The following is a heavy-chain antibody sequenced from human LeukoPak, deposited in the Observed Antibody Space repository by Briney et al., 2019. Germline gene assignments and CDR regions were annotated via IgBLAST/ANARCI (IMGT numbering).Heavy chain of an antibody. CDR1: GGSISSYS. J-gene: IGHJ6*02. D-gene: IGHD1-7*01. Sequence: PSETLSLTCTVSGGSISSYSWSWIRQPPGKGLEWIGYIYYSGSTNYNPSLKSRVTISVDTSKNQFSLKLSSVTAADTAVYHCARDNWNYGSSMDVWGQGTTVTVSS. V-gene: IGHV4-59*01. CDR3: ARDNWNYGSSMDV. CDR2: IYYSGST.